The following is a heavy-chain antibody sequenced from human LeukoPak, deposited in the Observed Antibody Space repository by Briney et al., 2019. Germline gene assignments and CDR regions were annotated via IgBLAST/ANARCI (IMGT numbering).Heavy chain of an antibody. Sequence: SETLSLTCTVSGGSISSSSYFWGRIRQPPGKGLEWIGSIYYSGSTYYNPSLKSRVTISVDTSKNQFSLKLSSVTAADTAVYYCARHHVGVLRFLEWLSPEAFDIWGQGTMVTVSS. CDR2: IYYSGST. V-gene: IGHV4-39*01. D-gene: IGHD3-3*01. CDR1: GGSISSSSYF. J-gene: IGHJ3*02. CDR3: ARHHVGVLRFLEWLSPEAFDI.